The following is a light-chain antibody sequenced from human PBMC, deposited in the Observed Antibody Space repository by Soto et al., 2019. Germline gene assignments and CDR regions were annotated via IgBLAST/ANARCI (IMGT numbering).Light chain of an antibody. CDR1: QDILSW. J-gene: IGKJ3*01. CDR2: ASS. Sequence: DIQMTQSPSSVSASVGDRVTITCRASQDILSWLAWYQQKPGEAPRLLIYASSNLQSGVPSRFSGSGSGTVITLTISSLQPEDFATYYCQQANSFPITFGPGTRLDIK. CDR3: QQANSFPIT. V-gene: IGKV1-12*01.